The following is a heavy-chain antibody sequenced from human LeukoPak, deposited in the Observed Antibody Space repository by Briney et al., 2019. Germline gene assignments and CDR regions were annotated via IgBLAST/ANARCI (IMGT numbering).Heavy chain of an antibody. D-gene: IGHD3-22*01. CDR3: ARAPRDSSSSNYMRRFDY. CDR2: IYHSGST. Sequence: SETLSLTCAVSGYSISSDNHWVWIRQPPGQGLEWTGGIYHSGSTYYNPSLKSRVTMSVDTSKNQFSLKLSSVTAADTAVYYCARAPRDSSSSNYMRRFDYWGQGTLVTVSS. V-gene: IGHV4-38-2*01. CDR1: GYSISSDNH. J-gene: IGHJ4*02.